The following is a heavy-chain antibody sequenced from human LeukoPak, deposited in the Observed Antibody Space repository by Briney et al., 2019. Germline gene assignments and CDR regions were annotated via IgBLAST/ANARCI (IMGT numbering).Heavy chain of an antibody. CDR3: VRDSRYCPDV. J-gene: IGHJ6*02. CDR2: LISDGSSA. Sequence: PGGSLRLSCAVSGFTFSSYWMHWVRQAPGQGLVWVSRLISDGSSASYADSVKGRFAISRDNTKNILYLQMNSLRAEVTAVYYCVRDSRYCPDVWGQGTTVTVSS. V-gene: IGHV3-74*01. CDR1: GFTFSSYW. D-gene: IGHD2-8*02.